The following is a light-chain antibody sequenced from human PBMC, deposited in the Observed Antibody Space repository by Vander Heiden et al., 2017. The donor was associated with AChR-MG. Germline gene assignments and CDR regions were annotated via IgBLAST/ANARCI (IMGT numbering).Light chain of an antibody. J-gene: IGKJ4*01. CDR1: QSLLHSDGKTY. CDR3: RQGIHLPLT. Sequence: DIVMTQTPLSLSVTPGQPASISCKSSQSLLHSDGKTYLYWYLQKPGQSPQLLIYEVSSRVSGVPDRFSGSGSGTDFTLKISRVEAEDVGVYYCRQGIHLPLTFGGGTKVEIK. V-gene: IGKV2-29*02. CDR2: EVS.